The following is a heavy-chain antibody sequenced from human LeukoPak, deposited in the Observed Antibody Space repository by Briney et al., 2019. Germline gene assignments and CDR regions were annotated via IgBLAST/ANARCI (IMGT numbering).Heavy chain of an antibody. D-gene: IGHD1-26*01. CDR2: IYYTGST. CDR1: GGSLSSYY. V-gene: IGHV4-59*01. J-gene: IGHJ4*02. Sequence: PSETLSLTCTVSGGSLSSYYWSWIRQPPGKGLEWIGYIYYTGSTNNTSLKSRVTISLDTSKNQFSLKLSSVTAADTAVYYCARAGSYRGYFDYWGQGTLVTVSS. CDR3: ARAGSYRGYFDY.